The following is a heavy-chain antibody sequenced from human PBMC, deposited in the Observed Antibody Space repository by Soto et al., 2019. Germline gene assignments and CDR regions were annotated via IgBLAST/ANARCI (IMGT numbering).Heavy chain of an antibody. V-gene: IGHV1-69*13. CDR1: GGTFSSYA. J-gene: IGHJ4*02. CDR2: IIPISGTA. Sequence: GASVKVSCKASGGTFSSYAISWVRQAPGQGLEWMGGIIPISGTANYAQKCQGRVTITADESTSTTYMELSSLRSEDTAVYYCARYYYDSSGYSYFDYWGQGTLDTVSS. D-gene: IGHD3-22*01. CDR3: ARYYYDSSGYSYFDY.